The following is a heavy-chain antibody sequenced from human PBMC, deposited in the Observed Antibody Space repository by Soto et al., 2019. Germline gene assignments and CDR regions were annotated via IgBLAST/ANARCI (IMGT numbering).Heavy chain of an antibody. D-gene: IGHD3-3*01. CDR1: GGSISSGGYY. J-gene: IGHJ6*02. CDR3: ARAARDFWSGYYDYYYYYGMDV. V-gene: IGHV4-31*03. CDR2: IYYSGST. Sequence: SETLSLTCTVSGGSISSGGYYWSWIRQHPGKGLEWIGYIYYSGSTHYNPSLKSRVTISVDTSKNQFSLKLSSVTAADTAVYYCARAARDFWSGYYDYYYYYGMDVWGQGTTVTVSS.